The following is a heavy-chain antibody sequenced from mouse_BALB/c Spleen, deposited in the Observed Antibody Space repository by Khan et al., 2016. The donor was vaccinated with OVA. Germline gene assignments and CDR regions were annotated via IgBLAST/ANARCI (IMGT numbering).Heavy chain of an antibody. V-gene: IGHV1-7*01. Sequence: QIQLVQSGAELAKPGASVKMSCKASGYTFINYWILWVKQRPGQGLEWIGYINPSTGYTEYNQNFKDKATLTADKSSSTAYMQLSSLTFEESACDYCARRGLRWDFDYWGQGTTLTVSS. CDR2: INPSTGYT. D-gene: IGHD1-1*01. CDR3: ARRGLRWDFDY. CDR1: GYTFINYW. J-gene: IGHJ2*01.